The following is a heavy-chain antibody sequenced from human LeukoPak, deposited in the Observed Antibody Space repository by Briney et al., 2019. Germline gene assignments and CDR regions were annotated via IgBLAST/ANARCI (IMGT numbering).Heavy chain of an antibody. CDR3: ARVGGYCSSISNCYGDY. D-gene: IGHD2-2*03. Sequence: GGSLRLSCAASGFTVSSNYMSWVRQAPGKGLEWVSILYSAGATYYADSVRGRFTISRDSSKNMVCLQMNSLRAEDTAVYYCARVGGYCSSISNCYGDYWGQGTLVTVSS. V-gene: IGHV3-53*01. CDR1: GFTVSSNY. CDR2: LYSAGAT. J-gene: IGHJ4*02.